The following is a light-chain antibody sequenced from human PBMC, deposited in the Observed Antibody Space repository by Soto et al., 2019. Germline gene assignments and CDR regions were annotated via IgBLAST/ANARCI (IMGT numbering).Light chain of an antibody. CDR1: SGSVSTSYY. V-gene: IGLV8-61*01. CDR3: VLYMGSGIGV. CDR2: STN. Sequence: QTVVTQEPSFSVSPGGTVTLTCGLSSGSVSTSYYPSWYQQTPGQAPRTLIYSTNTRSSGVPDRFSGSNLGNKAALTITGAQADDESDYYCVLYMGSGIGVFGTGTKVTVL. J-gene: IGLJ1*01.